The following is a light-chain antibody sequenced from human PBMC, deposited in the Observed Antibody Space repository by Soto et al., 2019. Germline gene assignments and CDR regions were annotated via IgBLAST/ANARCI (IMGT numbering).Light chain of an antibody. CDR1: QRIGST. J-gene: IGKJ5*01. CDR2: DAS. CDR3: QQYNNWPLTIT. Sequence: IVMTQSPATLSVSPGERASLSGRTNQRIGSTLAWYQQKPGQTPKLLMYDASTRATGVPARFSGGGSGTEFTLTINSLQSEDFAVYYCQQYNNWPLTITFGQGTRLE. V-gene: IGKV3-15*01.